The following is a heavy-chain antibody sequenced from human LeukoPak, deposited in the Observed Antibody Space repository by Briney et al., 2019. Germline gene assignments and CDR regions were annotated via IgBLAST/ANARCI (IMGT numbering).Heavy chain of an antibody. V-gene: IGHV1-69*05. J-gene: IGHJ4*02. CDR1: GGTFSSYV. CDR3: ARSGSKSWGYFES. D-gene: IGHD1-26*01. Sequence: ASVKVSCKASGGTFSSYVISWVRQAPGLGLEWMGRIIPAFRTTVFAQRFQGRVTMTTDESTSAAYLDPSSLTFDDTAVYYCARSGSKSWGYFESWGQGTLVTVSS. CDR2: IIPAFRTT.